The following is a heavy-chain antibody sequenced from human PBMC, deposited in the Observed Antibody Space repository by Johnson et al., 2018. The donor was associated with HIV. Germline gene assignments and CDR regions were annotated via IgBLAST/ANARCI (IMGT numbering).Heavy chain of an antibody. CDR2: INVDGSQT. J-gene: IGHJ3*02. CDR3: ARAHHIFPKNAFDI. Sequence: VQLVESGGGLVQPGGSLRLSCAASGFTFSSFWMTWVRQAPGKGLEWVANINVDGSQTFYLDSVQGRFTISRDNVNNSVSLLLNSLRVEDTAVYFCARAHHIFPKNAFDIWGRGTMVTVSS. V-gene: IGHV3-7*01. D-gene: IGHD3-3*02. CDR1: GFTFSSFW.